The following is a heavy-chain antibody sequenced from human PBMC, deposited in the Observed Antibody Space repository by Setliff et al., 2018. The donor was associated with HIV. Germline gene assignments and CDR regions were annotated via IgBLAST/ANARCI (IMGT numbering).Heavy chain of an antibody. J-gene: IGHJ4*02. Sequence: SETLSLTCSVPGGSISSGSYYWSWIRQPAGKGLEWIGRIYTSGSTNYNPSLKSRVTMSIDTSKKQFSLKLASVTAADTAVYYCARGGSYDTFDYWGQGTLVTVSS. CDR3: ARGGSYDTFDY. D-gene: IGHD3-22*01. CDR2: IYTSGST. V-gene: IGHV4-61*02. CDR1: GGSISSGSYY.